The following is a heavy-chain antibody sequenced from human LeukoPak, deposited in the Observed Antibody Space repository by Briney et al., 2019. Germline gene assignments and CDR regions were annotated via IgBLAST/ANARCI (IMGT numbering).Heavy chain of an antibody. D-gene: IGHD2-21*02. J-gene: IGHJ4*02. CDR2: FDLEDGET. V-gene: IGHV1-24*01. Sequence: ASVKVSCKVSGYTLTELSMHWVRQAPGKGLEWMGGFDLEDGETIYAQKFQGRVTMTEDTSTDTAYMELSSLRSEDTAVYYCATVISGIDCGGDCHSDYWGQGTLVTVSS. CDR1: GYTLTELS. CDR3: ATVISGIDCGGDCHSDY.